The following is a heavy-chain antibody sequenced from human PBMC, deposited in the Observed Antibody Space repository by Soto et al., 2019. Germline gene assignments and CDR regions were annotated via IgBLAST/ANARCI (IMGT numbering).Heavy chain of an antibody. CDR1: GFTVSSNY. V-gene: IGHV3-53*01. CDR3: ARRFWSGLGFDP. J-gene: IGHJ5*02. Sequence: GGSLRLSCAASGFTVSSNYMSWVRQAPGKGLEWVSVIYSGGSSYYADSVKGRFTISRDNSKNTLYLQMNSLRAEDTAVYYCARRFWSGLGFDPWGQGTLVTVSS. D-gene: IGHD3-3*01. CDR2: IYSGGSS.